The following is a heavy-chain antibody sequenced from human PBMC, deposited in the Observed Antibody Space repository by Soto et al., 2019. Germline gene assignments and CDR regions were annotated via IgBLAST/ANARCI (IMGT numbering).Heavy chain of an antibody. D-gene: IGHD6-6*01. J-gene: IGHJ4*02. Sequence: EVQLLESGGGLVQPGGSLRLSCAASGFTFSSYGMIWVRQGPGKGLEWVSGISGTGYSTNYADSVKGRFTISRDNSKNTLYLHMNSLRAEDTAVYYCAKVSRKNLVLWYFDSWGQGTLVPVSS. V-gene: IGHV3-23*01. CDR2: ISGTGYST. CDR3: AKVSRKNLVLWYFDS. CDR1: GFTFSSYG.